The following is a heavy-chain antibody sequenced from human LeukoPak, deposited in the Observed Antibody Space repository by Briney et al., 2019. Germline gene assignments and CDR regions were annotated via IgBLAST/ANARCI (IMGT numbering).Heavy chain of an antibody. CDR3: ARFNYYDSSGFYSFDY. J-gene: IGHJ4*02. V-gene: IGHV3-66*01. CDR2: IYSGGST. CDR1: GFTVSSNY. D-gene: IGHD3-22*01. Sequence: GGSLRLSCAASGFTVSSNYMSWVRQAPGKGLEWVSLIYSGGSTYYADSVKGRFTISRDNSRDTLYLQMNSLRAEDTAVYYCARFNYYDSSGFYSFDYWGQGTLVTVSS.